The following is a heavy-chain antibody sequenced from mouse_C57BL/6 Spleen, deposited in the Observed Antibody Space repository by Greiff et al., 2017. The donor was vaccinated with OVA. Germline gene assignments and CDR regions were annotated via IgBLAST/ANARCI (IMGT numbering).Heavy chain of an antibody. J-gene: IGHJ4*01. D-gene: IGHD2-4*01. V-gene: IGHV5-9-1*02. CDR3: TRDQYYDEAMDY. CDR2: ISSGGDYI. Sequence: DVMLVESGEGLVKPGGSLKLSCAASGFTFSSYAMSWVRQTPEKRLEWVAYISSGGDYIYYADTVKGRFTISRDNARNTLDLQMSSLKSEDTAMYYCTRDQYYDEAMDYWGQGTSVTVSS. CDR1: GFTFSSYA.